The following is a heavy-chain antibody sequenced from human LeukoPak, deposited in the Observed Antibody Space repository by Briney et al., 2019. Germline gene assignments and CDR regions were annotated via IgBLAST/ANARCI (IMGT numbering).Heavy chain of an antibody. CDR3: ARSDEYSSSSRYYGMDV. D-gene: IGHD6-6*01. CDR1: GYTFTSYA. CDR2: INAGNGNT. J-gene: IGHJ6*02. Sequence: ASVKVSCKASGYTFTSYAMHWVRQAPGQRLEWMGWINAGNGNTKYSQKFQGRVTITRDTSASTAYMELSSLRSEDTAVYYCARSDEYSSSSRYYGMDVWGQGATVTVSS. V-gene: IGHV1-3*01.